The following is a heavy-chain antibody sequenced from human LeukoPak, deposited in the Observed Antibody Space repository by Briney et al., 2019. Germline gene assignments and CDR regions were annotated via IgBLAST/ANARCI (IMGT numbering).Heavy chain of an antibody. Sequence: SQTLSLTCTVSGGSISSGGYYWSWIRQHPGKGLEWIGYIYYSGSTYYNPSLKSRVTISVGTSKNQFSLKLSSVTAADTAVYYCARGCSSTSCLDTDAFDIWGQGTMVTVSS. CDR2: IYYSGST. CDR3: ARGCSSTSCLDTDAFDI. J-gene: IGHJ3*02. D-gene: IGHD2-2*01. V-gene: IGHV4-31*03. CDR1: GGSISSGGYY.